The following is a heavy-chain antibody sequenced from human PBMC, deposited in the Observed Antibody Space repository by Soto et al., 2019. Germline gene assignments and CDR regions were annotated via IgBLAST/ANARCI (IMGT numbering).Heavy chain of an antibody. V-gene: IGHV1-18*04. CDR3: ARDRRLLWFGELLFDI. D-gene: IGHD3-10*01. J-gene: IGHJ3*02. CDR2: ISAYNGNT. Sequence: ASVKVSCKASGYTFTSYGISWVRQAPGQGLEWMGWISAYNGNTNYAQKPQGRVTMTTDTSTSTAYMELRSLRSDDTAVYYCARDRRLLWFGELLFDIWGQGTMVTVSS. CDR1: GYTFTSYG.